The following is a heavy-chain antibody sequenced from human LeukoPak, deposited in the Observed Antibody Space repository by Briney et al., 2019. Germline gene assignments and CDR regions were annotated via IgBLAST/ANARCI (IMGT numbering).Heavy chain of an antibody. CDR1: GGSISSSNW. CDR3: ARLLVPYSSSWPDAFDI. J-gene: IGHJ3*02. Sequence: PSETLSLTCAVSGGSISSSNWWSWVRQPPGKGLEWIGEIYHSGSTNYNPSLKSRVTISVDKSKNQFSLKLSSVTAADTAVYYCARLLVPYSSSWPDAFDIWGQGTMVTVSS. CDR2: IYHSGST. D-gene: IGHD6-13*01. V-gene: IGHV4-4*02.